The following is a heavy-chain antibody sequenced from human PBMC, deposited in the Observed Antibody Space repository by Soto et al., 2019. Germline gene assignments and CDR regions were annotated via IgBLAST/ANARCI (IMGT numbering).Heavy chain of an antibody. CDR2: MYNTGSS. CDR3: ARDLWGYCGSDCYPLDV. V-gene: IGHV4-59*01. J-gene: IGHJ6*02. D-gene: IGHD2-21*02. CDR1: GGTISRYY. Sequence: QVQLQESGPGLVKPSETLSLTCTVSGGTISRYYWSWVRQPPGQGLEWIGYMYNTGSSVYIPYFKILVTISVDTSMNQFSLNLNSVTAADTAVYYCARDLWGYCGSDCYPLDVWGQGTTVTVSS.